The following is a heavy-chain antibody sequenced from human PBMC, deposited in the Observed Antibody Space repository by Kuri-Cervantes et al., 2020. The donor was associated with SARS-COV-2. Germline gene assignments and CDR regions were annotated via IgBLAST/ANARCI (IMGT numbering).Heavy chain of an antibody. CDR2: ISTDGNNR. CDR3: ARDANRITIFGVVIIPGVGDV. V-gene: IGHV3-30*03. J-gene: IGHJ6*02. Sequence: GESLKISCEASGFSFSSFPMHWVRHAPGKGLEWVALISTDGNNRYYVDFLKGRFTITRDNSKNTLHLDMNSLRPEDTGVYYCARDANRITIFGVVIIPGVGDVWGQGTTVTVSS. D-gene: IGHD3-3*01. CDR1: GFSFSSFP.